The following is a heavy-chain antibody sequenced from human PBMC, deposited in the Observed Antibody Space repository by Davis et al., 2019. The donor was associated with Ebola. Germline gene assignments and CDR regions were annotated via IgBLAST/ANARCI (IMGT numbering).Heavy chain of an antibody. V-gene: IGHV3-30*18. CDR2: ISYDGSSK. CDR1: GFTFSSYG. J-gene: IGHJ4*02. D-gene: IGHD4-17*01. CDR3: AKDWDHYGPQY. Sequence: GESLKISCAASGFTFSSYGMHWVLPAPGKGREWVAIISYDGSSKYYADSVKGRFTISRDNSKNTLCLQMDSLRAEDTAVYHCAKDWDHYGPQYWGQGTLVTVSS.